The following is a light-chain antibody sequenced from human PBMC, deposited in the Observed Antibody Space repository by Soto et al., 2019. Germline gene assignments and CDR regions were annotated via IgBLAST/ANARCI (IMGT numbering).Light chain of an antibody. V-gene: IGLV2-14*01. Sequence: QSALTQPASVYGSPGQSITISCTGTSSDVGAYNYVSWYQQHPGKAPKLMLFEVSDRPSGVSNRFSGSKSGNTASLTISGLQADDEADYYCSSYTSSNTLVFGGGTKVTVL. J-gene: IGLJ2*01. CDR1: SSDVGAYNY. CDR2: EVS. CDR3: SSYTSSNTLV.